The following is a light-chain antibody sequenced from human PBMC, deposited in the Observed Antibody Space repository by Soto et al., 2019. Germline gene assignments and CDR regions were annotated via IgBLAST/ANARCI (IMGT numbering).Light chain of an antibody. V-gene: IGKV2-28*01. CDR2: LGS. CDR1: QSLLHSNGYNY. Sequence: DIVMTQSPLSLPVTPGEPASISCRSSQSLLHSNGYNYLDWYLQKPGQSPQLLIYLGSNRASGVPDRFSGSGSGTDVTLKISRVEAEDVGVYYCMKALQTPLYTFGQGTKLEIK. J-gene: IGKJ2*01. CDR3: MKALQTPLYT.